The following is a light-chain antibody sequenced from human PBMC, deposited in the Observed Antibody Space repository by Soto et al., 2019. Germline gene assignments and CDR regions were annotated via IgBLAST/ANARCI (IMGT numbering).Light chain of an antibody. J-gene: IGLJ2*01. V-gene: IGLV2-14*01. CDR3: SSYTSSSTLV. CDR1: SSDVGGYNY. CDR2: EVS. Sequence: QSALTQPASVSGSPGQSITISCTGTSSDVGGYNYVSWYQQHPGQAPKLMIYEVSNRPSGVSNHFSGSKSGNTASLTISGRQAEDEADYYGSSYTSSSTLVFGGGTKLTVL.